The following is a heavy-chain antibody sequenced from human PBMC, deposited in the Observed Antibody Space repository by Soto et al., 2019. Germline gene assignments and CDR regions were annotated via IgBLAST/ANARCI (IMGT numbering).Heavy chain of an antibody. CDR3: ASYLGPAGTGGNY. Sequence: SETLSLTCTVSGGSISSSSYYWGWIRQPPGKGLEWIGSIYYSGSTYYNPSLKSRVTISVDTSKNQFSLKLSSVTAADTAVYYCASYLGPAGTGGNYWGQGTLVTVSS. J-gene: IGHJ4*02. CDR2: IYYSGST. V-gene: IGHV4-39*01. D-gene: IGHD6-13*01. CDR1: GGSISSSSYY.